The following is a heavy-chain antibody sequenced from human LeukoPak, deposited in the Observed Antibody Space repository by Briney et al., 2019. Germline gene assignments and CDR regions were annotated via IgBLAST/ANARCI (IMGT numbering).Heavy chain of an antibody. CDR3: ARDYYYDSSGSFDY. CDR1: GGTFSRYA. Sequence: SVKVSCKASGGTFSRYAISWVRQAPGQGLEWMGGIIPMFRTVNYAQKFQGRVTITADESTSTAYMELTSLRSEDTAVYYCARDYYYDSSGSFDYWGQGTLVTVSS. V-gene: IGHV1-69*13. J-gene: IGHJ4*02. CDR2: IIPMFRTV. D-gene: IGHD3-22*01.